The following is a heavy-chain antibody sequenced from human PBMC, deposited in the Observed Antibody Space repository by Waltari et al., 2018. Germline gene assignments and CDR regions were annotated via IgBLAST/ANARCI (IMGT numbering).Heavy chain of an antibody. CDR1: DGYITNYF. CDR2: IRHTGIT. J-gene: IGHJ3*01. Sequence: QVQLRESGSGLVKSSETPSITCTVSDGYITNYFWNWIRQPTGKALEWIGYIRHTGITNHDPSLKSRVSMSVDTSKKQSSLKVTSVTATDTAVYYCARWQSDWRAFNGWGQGTTVTVSS. V-gene: IGHV4-4*08. CDR3: ARWQSDWRAFNG. D-gene: IGHD2-21*02.